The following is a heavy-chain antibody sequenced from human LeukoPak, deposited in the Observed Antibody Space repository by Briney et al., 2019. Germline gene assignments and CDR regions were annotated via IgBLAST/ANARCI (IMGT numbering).Heavy chain of an antibody. CDR3: ATWAVRYSYARDDAFDI. Sequence: SETLSLTCAVYGGSFSGYYWSWIRQPPGKGLEWIGSIYYSGSIYYNPSLKSRVTISVDTSKNQFSLKLSSVTAADTAVYYCATWAVRYSYARDDAFDIWGQGTMVTVSS. V-gene: IGHV4-34*01. D-gene: IGHD5-18*01. CDR1: GGSFSGYY. J-gene: IGHJ3*02. CDR2: IYYSGSI.